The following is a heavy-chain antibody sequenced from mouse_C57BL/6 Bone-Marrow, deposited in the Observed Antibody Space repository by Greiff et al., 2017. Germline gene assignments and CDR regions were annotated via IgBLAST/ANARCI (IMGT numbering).Heavy chain of an antibody. V-gene: IGHV5-9*01. CDR2: ISGGGGNT. J-gene: IGHJ1*03. Sequence: EVHLVESGGGLVKPGGSLKLSCAASGFTFSSYTMTWVRQTPGKRLQWVAAISGGGGNTYYPDSVKGRFPISRDNDKNILYLKLSSLRSEDTALYYCSRQVTTVRAKNDLDDWGTGTTVTVSS. D-gene: IGHD1-1*01. CDR3: SRQVTTVRAKNDLDD. CDR1: GFTFSSYT.